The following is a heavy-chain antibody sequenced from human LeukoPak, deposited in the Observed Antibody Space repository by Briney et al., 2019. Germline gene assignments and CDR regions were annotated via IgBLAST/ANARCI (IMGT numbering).Heavy chain of an antibody. CDR2: IIHSGSP. CDR1: GVSFSGYY. D-gene: IGHD1-26*01. V-gene: IGHV4-34*10. Sequence: PSETLSLTCAVYGVSFSGYYWSWIRQPPGKGLEWIGEIIHSGSPNYNPSLKSRVTMSIDTSKNQFSLNLSSVTAADTAVYYCARVPPVGARDYWGQGTLVTVSS. CDR3: ARVPPVGARDY. J-gene: IGHJ4*02.